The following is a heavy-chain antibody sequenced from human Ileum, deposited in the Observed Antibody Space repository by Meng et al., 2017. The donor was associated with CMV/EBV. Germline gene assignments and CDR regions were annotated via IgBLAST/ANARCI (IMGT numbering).Heavy chain of an antibody. J-gene: IGHJ5*02. V-gene: IGHV4-34*01. D-gene: IGHD5-18*01. Sequence: QVQLQQWGAGLLKPSGTLSLTCAVYGGPFSGYYWTWIRQSPGRGLEWIGEIDHSGSTNCIPSLKSRVTMSVDTPNNQFSLKLSSVTAADTAVYYCARGRWRGYISGYMYNWFDPWGQGTLVTVSS. CDR1: GGPFSGYY. CDR2: IDHSGST. CDR3: ARGRWRGYISGYMYNWFDP.